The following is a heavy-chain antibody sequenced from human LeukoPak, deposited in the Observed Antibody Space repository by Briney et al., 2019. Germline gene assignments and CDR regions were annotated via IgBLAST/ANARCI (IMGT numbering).Heavy chain of an antibody. CDR3: ARVLYGDARRAYYYYYMDV. J-gene: IGHJ6*03. Sequence: PSETLSLTCTVSGGSISSYYWSWIRQPPGKGLEWIGYIYYSGSTNYNPSLKSRVTISVDTSKNQFSLKLSSVTAADTAVYYCARVLYGDARRAYYYYYMDVWGKGTTVTVSS. V-gene: IGHV4-59*01. D-gene: IGHD4-17*01. CDR1: GGSISSYY. CDR2: IYYSGST.